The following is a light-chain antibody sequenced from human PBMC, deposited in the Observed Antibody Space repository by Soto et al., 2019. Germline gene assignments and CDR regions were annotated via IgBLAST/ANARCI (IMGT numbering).Light chain of an antibody. CDR2: GAS. V-gene: IGKV3-15*01. CDR1: QSVSSN. Sequence: EMVMTQSPATLSVSPGERATVSCRASQSVSSNLAWYQQKPGQAPRLLIYGASTRATGIPARFSGSGSGTEFTLTISSLQSEDFAVYYCQQYNNWPPTFGQGTRVDIK. J-gene: IGKJ1*01. CDR3: QQYNNWPPT.